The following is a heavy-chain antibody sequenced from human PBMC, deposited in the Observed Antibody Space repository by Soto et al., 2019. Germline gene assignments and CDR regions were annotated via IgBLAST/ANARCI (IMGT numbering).Heavy chain of an antibody. CDR3: AHSPGGILVAGRTFHV. CDR1: GFSLTTSGVG. CDR2: IYWDDDK. Sequence: QITLKESGPALVKPTQPLTLTCTFSGFSLTTSGVGVGWIRQPPGKALEWLAVIYWDDDKRYSPVLKSRLTIAKDTSKNPVVLTMPTMDPVDTATYYCAHSPGGILVAGRTFHVWGQGTMVTVSS. V-gene: IGHV2-5*02. J-gene: IGHJ3*01. D-gene: IGHD6-19*01.